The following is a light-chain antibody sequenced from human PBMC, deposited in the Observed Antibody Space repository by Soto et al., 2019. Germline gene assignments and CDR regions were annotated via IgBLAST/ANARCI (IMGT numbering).Light chain of an antibody. CDR1: QSIYEK. CDR3: QQYNRWPLT. CDR2: DTS. V-gene: IGKV3-15*01. J-gene: IGKJ4*01. Sequence: EIVMTQSPATLSVSPGERVTLFCRASQSIYEKLAWYQQKPGQTPRLVIYDTSTRATGTPGSFSGSGSGTEFTRTISSLQSEDFAGYYCQQYNRWPLTFGGGTKVEI.